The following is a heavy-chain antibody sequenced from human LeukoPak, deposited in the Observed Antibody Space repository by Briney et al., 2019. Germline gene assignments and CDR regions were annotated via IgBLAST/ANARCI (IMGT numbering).Heavy chain of an antibody. CDR3: ARHRNRYYDILTGYTSPGYFDY. CDR2: INPNSGGT. D-gene: IGHD3-9*01. CDR1: GYTFTGYY. Sequence: GASVKVSCKASGYTFTGYYMHWVRQAPGQGLEWMGWINPNSGGTNYAQKFQGRVTMTRDTSISTAYMELSRLRSDDTAVYYCARHRNRYYDILTGYTSPGYFDYWGQGTLVTVSS. J-gene: IGHJ4*02. V-gene: IGHV1-2*02.